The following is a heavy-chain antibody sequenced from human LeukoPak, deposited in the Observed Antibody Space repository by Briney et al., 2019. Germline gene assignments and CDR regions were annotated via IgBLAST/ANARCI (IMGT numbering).Heavy chain of an antibody. Sequence: ASVKVSCKASGYTFTNNGISWVRQAPGQGLEWMGWINPNSGDTNYAQKFQGRVTMTRDTSISTAYMELSRLRSDDTAVYYCVRGGALYYDFWDWGQGTLVTVSS. CDR3: VRGGALYYDFWD. J-gene: IGHJ4*02. CDR1: GYTFTNNG. D-gene: IGHD3-3*01. CDR2: INPNSGDT. V-gene: IGHV1-2*02.